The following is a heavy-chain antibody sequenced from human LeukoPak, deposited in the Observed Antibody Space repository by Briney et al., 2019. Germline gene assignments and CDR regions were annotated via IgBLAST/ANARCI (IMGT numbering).Heavy chain of an antibody. Sequence: GGSLRLSCAASGFTFSSYAMSWVRQAPGKGLEWFSAISGSGLSTYYADSVKGRFTISRDNSKNTLYLQMNSLRAEDTALYYCAKDPEAMVISYYFDYWGQGTLVTVSS. V-gene: IGHV3-23*01. CDR1: GFTFSSYA. CDR3: AKDPEAMVISYYFDY. D-gene: IGHD5-18*01. CDR2: ISGSGLST. J-gene: IGHJ4*02.